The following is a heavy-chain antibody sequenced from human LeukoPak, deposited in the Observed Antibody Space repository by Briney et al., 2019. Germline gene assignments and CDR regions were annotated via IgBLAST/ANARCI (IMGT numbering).Heavy chain of an antibody. V-gene: IGHV1-2*06. D-gene: IGHD3-3*01. J-gene: IGHJ6*03. CDR1: GYTFTGYY. CDR3: ARVSVFSTFGVVLYYYIDV. Sequence: ASVKVSCKACGYTFTGYYMHWVRQAPGQGLELMGRINPNSGGTNYAQKFQGRVTMTRDTSISTAYMELSRLRSDDTAVYYCARVSVFSTFGVVLYYYIDVWGKGTTVTFS. CDR2: INPNSGGT.